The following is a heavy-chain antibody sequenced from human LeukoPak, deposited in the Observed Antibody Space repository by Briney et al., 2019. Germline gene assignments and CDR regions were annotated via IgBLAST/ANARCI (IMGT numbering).Heavy chain of an antibody. CDR1: GLTVSSSF. J-gene: IGHJ4*02. CDR2: IHSDGST. CDR3: ARGGNRELDY. Sequence: PGGSLRLSCAPSGLTVSSSFMSWVRQAPGKGLEWVSVIHSDGSTYYADAVKGRFTISRDNSKNTLYLQMSSLRVEDTALYYCARGGNRELDYWGQGTLVTVSS. V-gene: IGHV3-66*01. D-gene: IGHD1-26*01.